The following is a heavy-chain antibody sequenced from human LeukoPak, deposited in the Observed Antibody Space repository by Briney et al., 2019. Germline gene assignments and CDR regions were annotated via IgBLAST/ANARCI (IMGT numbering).Heavy chain of an antibody. D-gene: IGHD3-10*01. J-gene: IGHJ4*02. V-gene: IGHV4-59*01. CDR2: IYYSGST. CDR3: ARIYYYGSEYYFDY. CDR1: GGSISSYY. Sequence: SETLSLTCTVSGGSISSYYWSWIRQPPGKGLEWIGYIYYSGSTNYNPSLKSRVTISVDTSKNQFSLKLSSVTAADTAVYYCARIYYYGSEYYFDYWGQGTLATVPS.